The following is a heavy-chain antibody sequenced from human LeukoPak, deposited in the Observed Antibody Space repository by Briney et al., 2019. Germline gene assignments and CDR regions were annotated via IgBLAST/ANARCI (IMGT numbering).Heavy chain of an antibody. CDR1: GGSISSSSYY. Sequence: SETLSLTCTVSGGSISSSSYYWGWIRQPPGKGLAWIGSIYYTGSTYYTPSLKSRVTISVDTYKNQFSLKLSSVTAAHTAVYYCARQKGGVAGLKYYFDFWGQGTLVTVSS. D-gene: IGHD6-19*01. J-gene: IGHJ4*02. V-gene: IGHV4-39*01. CDR2: IYYTGST. CDR3: ARQKGGVAGLKYYFDF.